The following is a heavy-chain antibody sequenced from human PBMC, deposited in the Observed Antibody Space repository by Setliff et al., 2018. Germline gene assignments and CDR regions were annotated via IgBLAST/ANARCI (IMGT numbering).Heavy chain of an antibody. CDR3: AREGVDTRSSTDYRYYMDV. V-gene: IGHV1-69*05. D-gene: IGHD5-18*01. CDR1: GGTFSSYG. CDR2: TIPIFGST. J-gene: IGHJ6*03. Sequence: SVKVSCKASGGTFSSYGISWVRQAPGQGLEWMGGTIPIFGSTNYAQKFQDRVTIITDESTSTAYMELSSLSTEDTAVYYCAREGVDTRSSTDYRYYMDVWGKGTTVTVSS.